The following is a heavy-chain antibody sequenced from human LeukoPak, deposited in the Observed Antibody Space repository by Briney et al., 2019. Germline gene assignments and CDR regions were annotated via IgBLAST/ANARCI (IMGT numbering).Heavy chain of an antibody. V-gene: IGHV3-48*01. CDR1: GFTVVRYA. D-gene: IGHD1-26*01. CDR2: VVSSSTTI. J-gene: IGHJ5*02. Sequence: GGSLRLSCAASGFTVVRYAMSWVRQAAGEGLQCVSYVVSSSTTIYYADSVKGRFTISRDNAKTSLYLQMNSLRAEDTAVYYCARERGSYYGIDHWAQGTLVTVSS. CDR3: ARERGSYYGIDH.